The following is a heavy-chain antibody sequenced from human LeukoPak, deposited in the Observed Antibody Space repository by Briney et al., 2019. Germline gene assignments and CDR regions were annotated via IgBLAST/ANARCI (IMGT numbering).Heavy chain of an antibody. D-gene: IGHD6-6*01. CDR3: ARDRPGGQAFDI. J-gene: IGHJ3*02. Sequence: ASVKVSCKASGYTFTSYDINWVRQATGQGLEWMGWMNPNSGNTGYAQKFQGRVTIIRNTSISTAYMELSSLRSEDTAVYYCARDRPGGQAFDIWGQGTMVTVSS. CDR2: MNPNSGNT. V-gene: IGHV1-8*03. CDR1: GYTFTSYD.